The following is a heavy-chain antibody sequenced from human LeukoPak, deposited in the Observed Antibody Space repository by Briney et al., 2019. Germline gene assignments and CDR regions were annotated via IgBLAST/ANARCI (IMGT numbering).Heavy chain of an antibody. D-gene: IGHD1-20*01. CDR3: AREALVSLITGTYFDY. CDR2: IIPILGIA. V-gene: IGHV1-69*04. Sequence: SVKVSCKASGGTFSSYAISWVRQAPGQGLEWMGKIIPILGIANYAQKFQGRVTITADKSTSTAYMELSSLRSEDTAVYYCAREALVSLITGTYFDYWGQGTLVTVSS. J-gene: IGHJ4*02. CDR1: GGTFSSYA.